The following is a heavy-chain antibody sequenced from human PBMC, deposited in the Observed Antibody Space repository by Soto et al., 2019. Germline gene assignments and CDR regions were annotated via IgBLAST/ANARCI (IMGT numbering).Heavy chain of an antibody. CDR1: GYTFTKYY. Sequence: QVQLVQSGAEVKKPGASVKVSCKASGYTFTKYYIHWVRQAPGQGLEWLGIINPSGGSTNYAQKXQXXXTXXPDTSTSTVYMELSSLRSEDTAVYYCARDDFYDSSGPSCDYWGQGTLVTVSS. V-gene: IGHV1-46*01. CDR2: INPSGGST. D-gene: IGHD3-22*01. CDR3: ARDDFYDSSGPSCDY. J-gene: IGHJ4*02.